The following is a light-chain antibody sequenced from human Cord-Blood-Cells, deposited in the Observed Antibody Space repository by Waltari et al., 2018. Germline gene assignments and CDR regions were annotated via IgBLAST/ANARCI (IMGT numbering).Light chain of an antibody. Sequence: SYELTQPPSVSVSPGQTASITCSGDKLGDKYACWYQQKPGQSPVRVSYQDSKRPAGIRERFSGSNSGNTATLTISGTQAMDEADYYCQAWDSSTYVFGTGTKVTVL. CDR2: QDS. CDR3: QAWDSSTYV. V-gene: IGLV3-1*01. CDR1: KLGDKY. J-gene: IGLJ1*01.